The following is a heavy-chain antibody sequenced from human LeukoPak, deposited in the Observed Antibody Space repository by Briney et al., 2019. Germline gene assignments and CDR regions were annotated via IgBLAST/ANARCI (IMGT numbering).Heavy chain of an antibody. D-gene: IGHD1-14*01. CDR2: INQGGSDK. CDR3: TRDRSRAEDD. CDR1: GFPFKGYG. V-gene: IGHV3-7*01. Sequence: GGSLRLSCVVSGFPFKGYGMTWVRQSPGKGLEWVANINQGGSDKYYVDSVKGRFTISRDNANNLLYLQMNSLRGEDTAVYYCTRDRSRAEDDWGQGTLVTVSS. J-gene: IGHJ4*02.